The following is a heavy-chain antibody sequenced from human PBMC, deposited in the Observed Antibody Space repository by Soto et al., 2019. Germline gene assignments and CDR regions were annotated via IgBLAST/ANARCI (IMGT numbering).Heavy chain of an antibody. Sequence: QLQLQESGPGLVKPSETLSLTCTVSGGSISSSSYYWGWIRQPPGQGLEWIGSIYYSGSTYYNPSLKSRVTISVDTSKNQCSLKLSSVTAADTAVYYCEGGKSDYYYGMDVWGQGNTVAVAS. CDR2: IYYSGST. V-gene: IGHV4-39*01. CDR3: EGGKSDYYYGMDV. D-gene: IGHD3-16*01. J-gene: IGHJ6*02. CDR1: GGSISSSSYY.